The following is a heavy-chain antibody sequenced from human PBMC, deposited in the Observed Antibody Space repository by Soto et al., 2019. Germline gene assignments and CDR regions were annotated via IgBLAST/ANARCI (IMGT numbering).Heavy chain of an antibody. CDR3: ARDLIVVVPAGMGY. CDR2: INAGNGNT. Sequence: QVQLVQSGAEVKKPGASVKVSCKASGYTFTSYAMHWVRQAPGQRLEWMGWINAGNGNTKYSQKFQGRVTITRDTSASTAYMELSSLRSEDTAVYYCARDLIVVVPAGMGYWGQGILVTVSS. CDR1: GYTFTSYA. V-gene: IGHV1-3*01. D-gene: IGHD2-2*01. J-gene: IGHJ4*02.